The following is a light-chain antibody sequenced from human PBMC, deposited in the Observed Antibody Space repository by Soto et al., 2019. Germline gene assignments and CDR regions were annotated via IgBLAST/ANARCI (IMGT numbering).Light chain of an antibody. CDR3: EQYNGYPYT. CDR2: DAS. Sequence: DIQMTQSPSTLSASVGDRVTITCRASQSISSWLAWYHQKPGKAPNLLIYDASSLESGGPSRFSGSGPGTEFNLSISGLQPDDFADYYCEQYNGYPYTCGQGTMLEIK. J-gene: IGKJ2*01. CDR1: QSISSW. V-gene: IGKV1-5*01.